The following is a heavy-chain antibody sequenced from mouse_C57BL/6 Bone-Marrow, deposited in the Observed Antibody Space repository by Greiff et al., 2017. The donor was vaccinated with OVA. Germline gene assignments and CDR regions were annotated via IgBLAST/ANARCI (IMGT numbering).Heavy chain of an antibody. Sequence: EVQLVESGGGLVKPGGSLKLSCAASGFTFSSYAMSWVHQTPAKRLEWVATISDGGSYTYYPDNVKGRFTISRDNAKNNLYLQMSQLKSEDTAMYYCAREYYGSSYGYWGQGTTLTVSS. V-gene: IGHV5-4*01. CDR2: ISDGGSYT. CDR3: AREYYGSSYGY. CDR1: GFTFSSYA. J-gene: IGHJ2*01. D-gene: IGHD1-1*01.